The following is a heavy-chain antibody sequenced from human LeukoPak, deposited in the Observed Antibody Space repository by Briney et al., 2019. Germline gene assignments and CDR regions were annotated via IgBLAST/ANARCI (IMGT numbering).Heavy chain of an antibody. CDR3: ARAFGSGSYSF. Sequence: PGGSLRLSCAASGFTFSSYEMNWVRQAPGKGLEWVSYISDSGTTKYYADSVKGRITISRDNAKNSLYLQMNSLRAEDTAVYYCARAFGSGSYSFWGQGTLVSVSS. CDR2: ISDSGTTK. J-gene: IGHJ4*02. D-gene: IGHD3-10*01. CDR1: GFTFSSYE. V-gene: IGHV3-48*03.